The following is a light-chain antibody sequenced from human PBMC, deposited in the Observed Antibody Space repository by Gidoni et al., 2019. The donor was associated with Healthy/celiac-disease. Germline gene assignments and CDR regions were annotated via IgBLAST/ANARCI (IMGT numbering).Light chain of an antibody. J-gene: IGKJ4*01. CDR3: QKYNSAPLT. Sequence: IQMNQSPSSLYASVGDIVTITCRASQGISNYLAWYKQNTGKVPKLLIYAASSLQSGVPYRFSGSGSGTDFTLTISSLQPEDVATYYCQKYNSAPLTFGGGTKVEIK. V-gene: IGKV1-27*01. CDR1: QGISNY. CDR2: AAS.